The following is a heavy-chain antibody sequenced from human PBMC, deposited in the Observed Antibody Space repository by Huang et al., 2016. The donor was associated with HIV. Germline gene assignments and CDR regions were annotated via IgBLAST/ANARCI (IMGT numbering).Heavy chain of an antibody. CDR1: GGSVSGHY. CDR2: INDNGYT. Sequence: QVQLQQWGAGLLKPSETLSLTCAVYGGSVSGHYWSWIRQPPGEGLEWIAEINDNGYTNDNPSLKSRVTISVHTSRNQFSLKLNSVTAADAAVYYCARASWYEPRSWYFGLWGRGTLVTVSS. V-gene: IGHV4-34*01. CDR3: ARASWYEPRSWYFGL. J-gene: IGHJ2*01. D-gene: IGHD6-13*01.